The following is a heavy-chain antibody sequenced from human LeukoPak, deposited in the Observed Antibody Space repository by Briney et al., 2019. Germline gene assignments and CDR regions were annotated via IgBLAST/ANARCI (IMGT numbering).Heavy chain of an antibody. Sequence: GGSLRLSCAASGFTFTNAWMSWVRQAPGKGLEWVGRIRSKIDGETADYVAPVKDRFIISRDDSKNMLYLQMDSLKTEDTAVYYCTTETTWGQGTLVTVSS. V-gene: IGHV3-15*01. CDR3: TTETT. J-gene: IGHJ5*02. CDR2: IRSKIDGETA. CDR1: GFTFTNAW.